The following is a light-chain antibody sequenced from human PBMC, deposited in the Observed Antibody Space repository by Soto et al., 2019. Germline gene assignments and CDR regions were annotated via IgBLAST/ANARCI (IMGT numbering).Light chain of an antibody. CDR3: QQYSSYWT. CDR2: DAS. V-gene: IGKV1-5*01. CDR1: QSISSW. Sequence: GDRVTITCRASQSISSWLAWYQQKPGKAPKFLIYDASNLESGVPSRFSGSGSGTEFTPTISSLQPDDFATYYCQQYSSYWTFGQGTKVDI. J-gene: IGKJ1*01.